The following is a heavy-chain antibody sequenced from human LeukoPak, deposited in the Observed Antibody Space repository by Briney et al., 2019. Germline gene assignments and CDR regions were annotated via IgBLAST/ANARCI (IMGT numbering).Heavy chain of an antibody. J-gene: IGHJ4*02. CDR3: TTGLTYYYDSSGYYPIDY. V-gene: IGHV3-15*01. CDR2: IKSKTDGGTT. D-gene: IGHD3-22*01. Sequence: PGGSLRLSCAASGFTFSNAWMSWVRQAPGKGLEWVGRIKSKTDGGTTDYAAPVKGRFTISRDDSKNTLYLQMNSLKAEGTAVYYCTTGLTYYYDSSGYYPIDYWGQGTLVTVSS. CDR1: GFTFSNAW.